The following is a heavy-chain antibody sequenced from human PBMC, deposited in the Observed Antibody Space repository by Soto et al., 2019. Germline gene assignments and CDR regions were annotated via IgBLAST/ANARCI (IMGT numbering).Heavy chain of an antibody. CDR3: ARVSSSGPPVYYFDY. CDR2: IYYSGST. V-gene: IGHV4-59*01. CDR1: GGSISSYY. Sequence: SETLSLTCTVSGGSISSYYWSWIRQPPGKGLEWIGYIYYSGSTNYNPSLKSRVTISVDTSKNQFSLKLSSVTAADTAVYYCARVSSSGPPVYYFDYWGQGTLVTVSS. J-gene: IGHJ4*02. D-gene: IGHD3-22*01.